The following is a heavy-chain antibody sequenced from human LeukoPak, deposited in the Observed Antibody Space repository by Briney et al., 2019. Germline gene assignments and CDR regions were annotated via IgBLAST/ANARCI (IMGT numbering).Heavy chain of an antibody. J-gene: IGHJ5*02. CDR1: GGSISSGGYY. V-gene: IGHV4-31*03. D-gene: IGHD2-2*01. CDR3: ARSFVVVPAAMVGWFDP. CDR2: IYYSGST. Sequence: SSQTLSLTCTVSGGSISSGGYYWSWLRQHPGKGLEWIGYIYYSGSTYYNPSLKSRVTISVDTSKNQFSLKLSSVTAADTAVYYCARSFVVVPAAMVGWFDPWGQGTLVTVSS.